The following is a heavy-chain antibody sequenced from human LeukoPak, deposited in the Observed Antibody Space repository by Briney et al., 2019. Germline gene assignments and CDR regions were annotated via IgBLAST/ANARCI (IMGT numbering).Heavy chain of an antibody. J-gene: IGHJ3*02. D-gene: IGHD7-27*01. CDR3: ARPGPNWGDAFDI. Sequence: AGESLKISCKGSGYSFTSYWIGWVRQMPGKGLEWMGIIYPGDSDTRYSPSFQGQVTISADKSISTAYLQWSSLKASDTAMYYCARPGPNWGDAFDIWGQGTMVTVSS. CDR1: GYSFTSYW. V-gene: IGHV5-51*01. CDR2: IYPGDSDT.